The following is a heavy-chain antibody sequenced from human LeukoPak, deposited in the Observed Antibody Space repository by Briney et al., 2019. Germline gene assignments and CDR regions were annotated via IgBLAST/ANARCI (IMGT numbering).Heavy chain of an antibody. V-gene: IGHV1-18*01. CDR2: ISAYNGNT. D-gene: IGHD6-19*01. J-gene: IGHJ6*02. CDR3: ARLAVAGIYYYYGMDV. CDR1: GYTFTSYD. Sequence: AASVKVSCKASGYTFTSYDIIWVRQAPGQGLEWMGWISAYNGNTNYAQKLQGRVTMTTNTSTSTAYMELRSLRSDDTAVYYCARLAVAGIYYYYGMDVWGQGNTVTVSS.